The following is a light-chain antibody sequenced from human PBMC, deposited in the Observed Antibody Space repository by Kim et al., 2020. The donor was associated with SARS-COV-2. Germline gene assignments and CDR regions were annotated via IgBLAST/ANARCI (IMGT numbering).Light chain of an antibody. Sequence: GQRVTISCSGGSSNIGRHTVNWYRQLPGTAPKLLINSYNQRPSGVPDRFSVSKSGTSASLAISGLQSEDEADYHCASWDDSLNVVVFGGGTKLTVL. CDR1: SSNIGRHT. V-gene: IGLV1-44*01. CDR3: ASWDDSLNVVV. CDR2: SYN. J-gene: IGLJ2*01.